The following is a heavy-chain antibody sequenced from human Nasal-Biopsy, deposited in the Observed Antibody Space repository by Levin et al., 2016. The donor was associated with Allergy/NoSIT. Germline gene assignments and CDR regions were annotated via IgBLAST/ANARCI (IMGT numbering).Heavy chain of an antibody. CDR2: IYTSGST. D-gene: IGHD3-10*01. J-gene: IGHJ5*02. V-gene: IGHV4-61*02. Sequence: SETLSLTCTVSGDSINSGNHYWSWIRQPAGKGLEWIGLIYTSGSTNFNPSLKSRVTMSLDTSNSQFSLTLSSVTAADTAVYYCAREFGTWGQGTLVTVSS. CDR1: GDSINSGNHY. CDR3: AREFGT.